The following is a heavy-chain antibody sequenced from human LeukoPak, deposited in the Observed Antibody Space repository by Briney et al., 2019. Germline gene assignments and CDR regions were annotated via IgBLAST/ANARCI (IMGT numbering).Heavy chain of an antibody. D-gene: IGHD3-22*01. Sequence: GGSLRLSCAASGFTFSSYAMSWVRQAPGKGLEWVSAISGSGGSTYYADSVKGRFTISRDNSKNTLYLQMNSLRAEDTAVYYCAKDLPLRLLLGDAFDIWGQGTMVTVSS. CDR3: AKDLPLRLLLGDAFDI. J-gene: IGHJ3*02. V-gene: IGHV3-23*01. CDR2: ISGSGGST. CDR1: GFTFSSYA.